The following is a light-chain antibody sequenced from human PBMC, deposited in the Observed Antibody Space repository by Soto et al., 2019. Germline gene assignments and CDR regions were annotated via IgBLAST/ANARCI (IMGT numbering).Light chain of an antibody. CDR2: DAS. V-gene: IGKV3-20*01. CDR1: QSITGN. CDR3: HHYGSSMRA. Sequence: VLTQSPATLSLSPGEIATLSCRASQSITGNLTWYQQKPGQAPRLLIYDASSRATGIPDRFSGSGSGSDFTLTINRLEPEDLAVYHCHHYGSSMRAFGQGTKVDVK. J-gene: IGKJ1*01.